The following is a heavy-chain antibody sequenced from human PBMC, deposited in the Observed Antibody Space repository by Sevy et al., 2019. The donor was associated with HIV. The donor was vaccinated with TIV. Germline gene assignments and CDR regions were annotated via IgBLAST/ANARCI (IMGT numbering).Heavy chain of an antibody. CDR1: GYTLTELS. Sequence: ASVKVSCKVSGYTLTELSMHWVRQAPGKGLEWMGSFDPEDGETIYAQKLQGRVTMTEDTSTDTAYMYLSSLRSEDSAVYYCATSLPGEYVDCGNIGCYTDYFAYWGQGTLVTVSS. J-gene: IGHJ4*02. D-gene: IGHD2-2*02. CDR3: ATSLPGEYVDCGNIGCYTDYFAY. V-gene: IGHV1-24*01. CDR2: FDPEDGET.